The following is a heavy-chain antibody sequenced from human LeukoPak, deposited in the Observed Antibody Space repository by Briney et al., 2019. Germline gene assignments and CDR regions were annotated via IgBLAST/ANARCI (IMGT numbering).Heavy chain of an antibody. J-gene: IGHJ4*02. Sequence: GESLKISCKGSGYSFTSYWIGWVRQMPGKGLGWMGIIYPGDSDTRYSPSFQGQVTISADKSISTAYLQWSSLKASDTAMYYCARSTTVTTYYFDYWGQGTLVTVSS. CDR1: GYSFTSYW. V-gene: IGHV5-51*01. D-gene: IGHD4-17*01. CDR3: ARSTTVTTYYFDY. CDR2: IYPGDSDT.